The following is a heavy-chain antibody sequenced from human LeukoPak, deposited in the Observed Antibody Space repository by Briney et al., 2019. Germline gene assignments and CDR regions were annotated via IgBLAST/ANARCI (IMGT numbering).Heavy chain of an antibody. D-gene: IGHD6-19*01. V-gene: IGHV3-48*04. CDR3: ARIGGWSFDY. CDR1: GFTVSSNY. Sequence: GSLRLSCAASGFTVSSNYMNWVRQAPGKGLEWVSYISSSGSTIYYADSVKGRFTISRDNAKNSLYLQMNSLRAEDTAVYYCARIGGWSFDYWGQGTLVTVSS. J-gene: IGHJ4*02. CDR2: ISSSGSTI.